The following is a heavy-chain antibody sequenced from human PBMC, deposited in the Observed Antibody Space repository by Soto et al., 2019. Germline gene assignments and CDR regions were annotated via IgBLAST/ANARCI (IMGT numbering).Heavy chain of an antibody. Sequence: ASVKVSCKASGYTFTSYGISWVRQAPGQGLEWMGWISAYNGNTNYAQKLEGRVTMTTDTSTSTAYMELRSLRSDDTAVYYCARDLNHDFWSGYPNWFDPWGQGTLVTVSS. CDR1: GYTFTSYG. CDR3: ARDLNHDFWSGYPNWFDP. CDR2: ISAYNGNT. V-gene: IGHV1-18*01. J-gene: IGHJ5*02. D-gene: IGHD3-3*01.